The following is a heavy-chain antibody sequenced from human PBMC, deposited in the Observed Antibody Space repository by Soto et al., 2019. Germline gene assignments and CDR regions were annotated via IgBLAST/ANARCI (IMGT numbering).Heavy chain of an antibody. V-gene: IGHV3-33*01. Sequence: SLRLSCAASGFTFSSYGMHWVRQAPGKGLEWVAVIWYDGSNKYYADSVKGRFTISRDNSKNTLYLQMNSLRAEDTAVYYCAREAIAARIFDYWGQGTLVTVSS. CDR2: IWYDGSNK. D-gene: IGHD6-6*01. CDR3: AREAIAARIFDY. CDR1: GFTFSSYG. J-gene: IGHJ4*02.